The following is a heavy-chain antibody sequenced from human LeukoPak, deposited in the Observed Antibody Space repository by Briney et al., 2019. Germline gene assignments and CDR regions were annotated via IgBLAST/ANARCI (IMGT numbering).Heavy chain of an antibody. D-gene: IGHD3-10*01. CDR1: GYTFTSYG. Sequence: ASVKVSCKASGYTFTSYGISWVRQAPGQGLEWMGWISSYNGNTNYAQKLQGRVTMTTDTSTSTAYMELRSLRSDDTAVYYCASSYGSGSYLPGDAFDIWGQGTMVTVSS. CDR3: ASSYGSGSYLPGDAFDI. CDR2: ISSYNGNT. J-gene: IGHJ3*02. V-gene: IGHV1-18*01.